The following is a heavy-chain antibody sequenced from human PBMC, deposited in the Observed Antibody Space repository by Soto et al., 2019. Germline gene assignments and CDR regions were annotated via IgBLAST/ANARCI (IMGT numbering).Heavy chain of an antibody. V-gene: IGHV4-30-4*01. D-gene: IGHD4-17*01. CDR3: ARSNGDYGDY. J-gene: IGHJ4*02. CDR2: IYYSENT. Sequence: SETLSLTCTVSGVSISSGDYYWSWIRQPPGKGLEWIGYIYYSENTYSNPSLKSRVAISGDTSKNQFSLKLSSVTAADTAVYYCARSNGDYGDYWGQGTLVTVSS. CDR1: GVSISSGDYY.